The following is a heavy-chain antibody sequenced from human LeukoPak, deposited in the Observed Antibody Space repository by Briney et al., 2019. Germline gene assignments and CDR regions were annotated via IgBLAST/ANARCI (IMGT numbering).Heavy chain of an antibody. V-gene: IGHV4-34*01. CDR3: ASPLYGMDV. CDR1: GGSFSGYY. CDR2: INHSGST. J-gene: IGHJ6*02. Sequence: SETLSLTCAVYGGSFSGYYWSWIRPPPGKGLEWIGEINHSGSTNYNPSLKSRVTISVDTSKNQFSLKLSSVTAADTAVYYCASPLYGMDVWGQGTTVTVSS.